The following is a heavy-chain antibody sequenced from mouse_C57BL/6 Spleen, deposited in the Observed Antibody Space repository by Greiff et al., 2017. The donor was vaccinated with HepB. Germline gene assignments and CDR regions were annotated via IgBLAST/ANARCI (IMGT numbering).Heavy chain of an antibody. CDR2: IRNKANGYTT. J-gene: IGHJ4*01. Sequence: EVMLVESGGGLVQPGGSLSLSCAASGFTFTDYYMSWVRQPPGKALEWLGFIRNKANGYTTEYSASVKGRFTISRDNSQSILYLQMNALRAEDSATYYCARYARGSAMDYWGQGTSVTVSS. CDR3: ARYARGSAMDY. CDR1: GFTFTDYY. V-gene: IGHV7-3*01.